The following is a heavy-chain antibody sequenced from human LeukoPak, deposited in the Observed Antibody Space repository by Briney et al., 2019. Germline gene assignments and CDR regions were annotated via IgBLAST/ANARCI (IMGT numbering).Heavy chain of an antibody. Sequence: SVKVSCKASGYTFTSYGISWVRQAPGQGLEWMGGIIPIFGTANYAQKFQGRVTITTDESTSTAYMELSSLRSEDTAVYYCARGSTSPYWGRWFDPWGQGTLVTVSS. CDR3: ARGSTSPYWGRWFDP. CDR2: IIPIFGTA. V-gene: IGHV1-69*05. CDR1: GYTFTSYG. J-gene: IGHJ5*02. D-gene: IGHD2-2*01.